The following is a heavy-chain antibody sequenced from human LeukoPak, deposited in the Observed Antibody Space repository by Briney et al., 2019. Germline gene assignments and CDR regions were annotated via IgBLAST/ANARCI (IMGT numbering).Heavy chain of an antibody. V-gene: IGHV1-18*01. CDR3: ARNQEWFGESPYWFDP. J-gene: IGHJ5*02. D-gene: IGHD3-10*01. CDR2: ISAYNGNT. CDR1: SYTFTSYG. Sequence: ASVKVSCKASSYTFTSYGISWVRQAPGQGLEWMGWISAYNGNTNYAQKLQGRVTMTTDTSTSTAYMELRSLRSDDTAVYYCARNQEWFGESPYWFDPWGQGTLVTVSS.